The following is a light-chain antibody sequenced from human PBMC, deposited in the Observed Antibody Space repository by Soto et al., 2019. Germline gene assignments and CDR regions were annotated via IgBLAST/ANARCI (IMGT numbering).Light chain of an antibody. J-gene: IGKJ1*01. CDR1: ESVGSN. CDR2: TTS. V-gene: IGKV3-20*01. CDR3: QQYGSSGK. Sequence: EVVMTQSPATLSVSPGERATFSCRASESVGSNLAWYQQKPGQAPSLLIYTTSTRASGVPDRFSGSGSGTDFTLTISRLEPEDFAVYYCQQYGSSGKFGQGTKVDIK.